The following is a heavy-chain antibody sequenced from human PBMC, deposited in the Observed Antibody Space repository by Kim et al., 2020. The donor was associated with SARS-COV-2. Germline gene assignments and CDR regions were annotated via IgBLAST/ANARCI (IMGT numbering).Heavy chain of an antibody. CDR2: ISGSGGST. CDR3: AKEPITMVRGAHRKPFDY. CDR1: GFTFSSYA. Sequence: GGSLRLSCAASGFTFSSYAMSWVRQAPGKGLEWVSAISGSGGSTYYADSVKGRFTISRDNSKNTLYLQMNSLRAEDTAVYYCAKEPITMVRGAHRKPFDYWGQGTLVTVSS. J-gene: IGHJ4*02. D-gene: IGHD3-10*01. V-gene: IGHV3-23*01.